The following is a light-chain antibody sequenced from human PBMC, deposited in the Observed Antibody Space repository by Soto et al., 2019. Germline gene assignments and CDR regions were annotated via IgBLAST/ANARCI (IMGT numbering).Light chain of an antibody. CDR2: EVS. CDR3: ASHTTTNTRV. V-gene: IGLV2-14*01. CDR1: SSDVGAYDY. Sequence: QSVLTQPASVSGSPGQSIAISCTGTSSDVGAYDYVSWYQHHPDRASRLVIYEVSNRPSGVSNRFSGSKSVNTATLTISGLQAEDEADYYCASHTTTNTRVFGTGTKVTVL. J-gene: IGLJ1*01.